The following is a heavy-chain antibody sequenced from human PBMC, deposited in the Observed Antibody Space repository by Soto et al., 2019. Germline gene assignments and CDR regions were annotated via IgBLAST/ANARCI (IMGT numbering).Heavy chain of an antibody. V-gene: IGHV3-23*01. CDR3: AKEESDYYDSSGFPGYFDY. J-gene: IGHJ4*02. D-gene: IGHD3-22*01. CDR2: ISGSGGST. Sequence: GGSLRLSCAASGFTFSSYAMSWVRQAPGKGLEWVSAISGSGGSTYYADSVKGRFTISRDNSKNTLYLQMNSLRAEDTAVYYCAKEESDYYDSSGFPGYFDYWGQGTLVTVSS. CDR1: GFTFSSYA.